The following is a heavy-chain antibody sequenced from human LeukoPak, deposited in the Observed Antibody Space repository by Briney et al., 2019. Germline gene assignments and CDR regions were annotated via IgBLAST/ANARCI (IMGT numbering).Heavy chain of an antibody. V-gene: IGHV3-30-3*01. CDR2: ISYDGSNK. J-gene: IGHJ4*02. CDR3: ARGRYSSSWYYFDY. D-gene: IGHD6-13*01. Sequence: GGSLRLSCAASGFTFSSYAMSWVRQAPGKGLEWVAVISYDGSNKYYADSVKGRFTISRDNAKNSLYLQMNSLRAEDTAVYYCARGRYSSSWYYFDYWGQGTLVTVSS. CDR1: GFTFSSYA.